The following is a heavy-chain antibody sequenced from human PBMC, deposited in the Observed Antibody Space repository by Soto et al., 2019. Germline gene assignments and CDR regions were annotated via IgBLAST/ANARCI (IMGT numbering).Heavy chain of an antibody. CDR1: GGTFSSYA. J-gene: IGHJ5*02. V-gene: IGHV1-69*13. D-gene: IGHD6-6*01. CDR3: ARDWVYSSSLARDWFDP. Sequence: GASVKVSCKAPGGTFSSYAISWVRQAPGQGLEWMGGIIPIFGTANYAQKFQGRVTITADESTSTAYMELSSLRSEDTAVYYCARDWVYSSSLARDWFDPWXQGTLVTSPQ. CDR2: IIPIFGTA.